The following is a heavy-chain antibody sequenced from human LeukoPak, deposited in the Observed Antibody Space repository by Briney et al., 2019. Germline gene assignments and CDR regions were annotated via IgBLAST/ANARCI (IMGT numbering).Heavy chain of an antibody. CDR1: GASISSSNYY. J-gene: IGHJ5*02. D-gene: IGHD2-2*01. CDR3: ARDCSSTSCYVFRFDP. Sequence: SETLSLTCAVSGASISSSNYYWGWVRQSPGKGLEWIGRIYTSGSTNYNPSLKSRVTMSVDTSKNQFSLKLSSVTAADTAVYYCARDCSSTSCYVFRFDPWGQGTLVTVSS. V-gene: IGHV4-39*07. CDR2: IYTSGST.